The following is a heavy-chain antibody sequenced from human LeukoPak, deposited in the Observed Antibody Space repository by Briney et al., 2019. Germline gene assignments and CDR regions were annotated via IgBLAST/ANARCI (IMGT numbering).Heavy chain of an antibody. CDR1: GGSISSGGYY. CDR3: ARRYGYFDY. J-gene: IGHJ4*02. CDR2: IYHSGST. D-gene: IGHD1-14*01. Sequence: PSETLSLTCTVSGGSISSGGYYWSWIRQPPGKGLEWIGYIYHSGSTYYNPSLKSRVTISVDRSKNQFSLKLSSVTAADTAVYYCARRYGYFDYWGQGTLATVSS. V-gene: IGHV4-30-2*01.